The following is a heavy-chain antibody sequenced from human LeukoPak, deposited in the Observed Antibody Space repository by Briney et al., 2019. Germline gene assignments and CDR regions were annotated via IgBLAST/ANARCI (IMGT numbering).Heavy chain of an antibody. CDR1: GFTFSSYG. CDR3: AKDLRRYSSGWYYFDY. V-gene: IGHV3-30*18. D-gene: IGHD6-19*01. CDR2: ISYDGSNK. Sequence: PGGSLRLSCAASGFTFSSYGMHWVRQAPGKGLEWVAVISYDGSNKYYADSVKGRFTISRDNSKNTLYLQMNSLRAEDTAVYYCAKDLRRYSSGWYYFDYWGQGTLVTVSS. J-gene: IGHJ4*02.